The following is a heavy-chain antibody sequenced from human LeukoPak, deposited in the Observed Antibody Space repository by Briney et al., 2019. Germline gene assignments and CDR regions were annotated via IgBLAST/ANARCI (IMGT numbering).Heavy chain of an antibody. Sequence: SETLSLTCTVSGGSISSYYWSWIRQPPGKGLEWIGYRYYTGSSYYHPSLKSRVTMSVDTSKNHFSLRLSSVTAADTAVYFCARGTFDGSGYSPADLWGQGTLVTVSS. CDR3: ARGTFDGSGYSPADL. V-gene: IGHV4-59*12. CDR1: GGSISSYY. D-gene: IGHD3-22*01. CDR2: RYYTGSS. J-gene: IGHJ4*02.